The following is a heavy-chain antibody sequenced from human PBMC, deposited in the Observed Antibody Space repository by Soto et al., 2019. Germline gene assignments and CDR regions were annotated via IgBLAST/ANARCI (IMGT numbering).Heavy chain of an antibody. CDR1: GFSLSTSGVG. CDR2: LYWDDDK. V-gene: IGHV2-5*02. D-gene: IGHD6-13*01. Sequence: QITLKESGPTVVKPTQTLTLTCTFSGFSLSTSGVGVGWIRQPPGKALEWLALLYWDDDKRYSPSLKTRLTINNDTPRNQVVLTMTNMDPVDTATYYCAFRQEYRGSWVSGWFDPWGQGTLVTVSS. CDR3: AFRQEYRGSWVSGWFDP. J-gene: IGHJ5*02.